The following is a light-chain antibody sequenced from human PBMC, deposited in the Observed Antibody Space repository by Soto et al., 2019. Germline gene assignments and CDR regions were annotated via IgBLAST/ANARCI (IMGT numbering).Light chain of an antibody. Sequence: DIQLTQSPSFLSASVGDRVTITCRASQGISNYLAWYQQKPGKAPNLLIHTASSLQTGVPSRFSGRGSGTDFTLTISSLQPEDFATYYCQQANSFPITFGQGTRLEIK. J-gene: IGKJ5*01. CDR2: TAS. CDR1: QGISNY. CDR3: QQANSFPIT. V-gene: IGKV1-9*01.